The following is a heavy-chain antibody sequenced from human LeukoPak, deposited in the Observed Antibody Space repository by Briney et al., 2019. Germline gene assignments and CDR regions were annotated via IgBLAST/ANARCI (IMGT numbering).Heavy chain of an antibody. CDR3: AKGALIYCSSTSCPGGAFDI. D-gene: IGHD2-2*01. CDR2: ISGSGGST. CDR1: GFTFSSYA. Sequence: GGSLRLSCAASGFTFSSYAMSWVRQAPGKGLEWVSAISGSGGSTYYADSVKGRFTISRDNSKNTLYLQMNSLRAEDTAVYYCAKGALIYCSSTSCPGGAFDIWGQGTMVTVSS. J-gene: IGHJ3*02. V-gene: IGHV3-23*01.